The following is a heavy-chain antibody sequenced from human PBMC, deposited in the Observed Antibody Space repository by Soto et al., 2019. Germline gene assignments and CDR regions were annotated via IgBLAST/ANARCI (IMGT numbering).Heavy chain of an antibody. D-gene: IGHD2-8*02. Sequence: QVQLVQSGAEVKKPGSSVKVSCKASGGTFSSYAISWVRQAPGQGLEWMGGIIPIFGTANYAQKFQGRVTISADESTSTAYMELSSLRSEDTAVYYCAWWGTPYYSYYYGMDVWGQGTTVTVSS. J-gene: IGHJ6*02. CDR1: GGTFSSYA. V-gene: IGHV1-69*01. CDR2: IIPIFGTA. CDR3: AWWGTPYYSYYYGMDV.